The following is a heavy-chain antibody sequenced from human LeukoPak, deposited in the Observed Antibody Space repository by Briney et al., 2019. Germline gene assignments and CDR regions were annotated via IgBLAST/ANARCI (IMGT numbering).Heavy chain of an antibody. D-gene: IGHD3-10*01. Sequence: GASVKVSCKTSGYTFTNHAIVWVRQAPGQALEWMGWVSGYNGNTNYAQDFQGRVTMTTDTSTRTAYMELRSLRSDDSAVYYCARTSYYYGPNWFDPWGQGTLVTVSS. CDR3: ARTSYYYGPNWFDP. CDR1: GYTFTNHA. V-gene: IGHV1-18*01. J-gene: IGHJ5*02. CDR2: VSGYNGNT.